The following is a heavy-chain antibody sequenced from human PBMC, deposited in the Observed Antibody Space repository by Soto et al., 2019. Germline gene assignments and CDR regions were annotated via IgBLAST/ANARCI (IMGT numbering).Heavy chain of an antibody. D-gene: IGHD4-17*01. CDR2: IYYSGST. CDR1: GGSISSSSYY. Sequence: SETLSLTCTVSGGSISSSSYYWGWIRQPPGKGLEWIGSIYYSGSTYYNPSLKSRVTISVDTSKNQFSLKLSSVTAADTAVYYCVYGEDRGVGGSDYWGQGTLVTVSS. V-gene: IGHV4-39*01. J-gene: IGHJ4*02. CDR3: VYGEDRGVGGSDY.